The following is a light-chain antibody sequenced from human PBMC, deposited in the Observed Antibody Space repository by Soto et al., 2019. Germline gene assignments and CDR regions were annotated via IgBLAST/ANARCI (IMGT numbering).Light chain of an antibody. CDR2: GAS. V-gene: IGKV3-20*01. CDR3: HQYGTSPWT. Sequence: EIVLTQSPGNLSLSPGERATLSCRASQTITSDCLAWYKQKPGQAPRLLIYGASSRATGIPDRFSGRGSGTDFTLTVSSLEPEDFAVSYCHQYGTSPWTFGQGTKVDIK. CDR1: QTITSDC. J-gene: IGKJ1*01.